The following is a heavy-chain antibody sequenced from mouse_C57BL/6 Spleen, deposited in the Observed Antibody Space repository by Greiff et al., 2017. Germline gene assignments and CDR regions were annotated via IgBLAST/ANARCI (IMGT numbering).Heavy chain of an antibody. CDR3: ARSITTVVANFDY. V-gene: IGHV1-69*01. Sequence: VQLQPPGAELVMPGASVKLSCKASGYTFTSSWMHWVKQRPGPGLEWIGEIDPSDSYTNSNQKFKGKSTLTVDKSSSTAYMQLSSLTSEDSAVYYCARSITTVVANFDYWGQGTTLTVSS. J-gene: IGHJ2*01. D-gene: IGHD1-1*01. CDR2: IDPSDSYT. CDR1: GYTFTSSW.